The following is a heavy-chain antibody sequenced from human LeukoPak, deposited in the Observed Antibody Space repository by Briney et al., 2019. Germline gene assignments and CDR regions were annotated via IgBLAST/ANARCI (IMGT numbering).Heavy chain of an antibody. CDR3: ARTHLTYYYMDV. V-gene: IGHV4-31*03. J-gene: IGHJ6*03. Sequence: SETLSLTCTVSGGSISSGGYYWSWIRQHPGKGLEWIGYIYYSGSTYYNPSLKSRVTISVDTSKNQFSLKLSSVTAADTAVYYCARTHLTYYYMDVWGKGTTVTVSS. CDR1: GGSISSGGYY. CDR2: IYYSGST.